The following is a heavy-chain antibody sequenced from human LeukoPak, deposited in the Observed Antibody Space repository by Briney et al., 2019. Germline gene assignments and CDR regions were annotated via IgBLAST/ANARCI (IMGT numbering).Heavy chain of an antibody. Sequence: SETLSLTCSVSGDSISRYYWSWIRQPPGKGLEWIGYIYYSGSTNYNPSLKSRVTISVDTSKNQFSLKLSSVTAAGTAVYYCARGRYYDILTGHLKKYYYYYMDVWGKGTTVTISS. CDR2: IYYSGST. J-gene: IGHJ6*03. V-gene: IGHV4-59*01. CDR1: GDSISRYY. D-gene: IGHD3-9*01. CDR3: ARGRYYDILTGHLKKYYYYYMDV.